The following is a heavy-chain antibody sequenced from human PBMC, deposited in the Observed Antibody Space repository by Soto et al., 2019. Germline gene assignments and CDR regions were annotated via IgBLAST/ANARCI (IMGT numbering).Heavy chain of an antibody. J-gene: IGHJ4*02. CDR1: GFTFSSYS. CDR2: ISYDGSNI. Sequence: GGSLRLSCAASGFTFSSYSMHWVRLAPGKGLEWVAVISYDGSNIYYADFVKGRFTISRDNSKNTLYLQMNSLRPEDTAVYYCARVYSSLDYGIDYWGQGTLVTVSS. V-gene: IGHV3-30-3*01. CDR3: ARVYSSLDYGIDY. D-gene: IGHD6-6*01.